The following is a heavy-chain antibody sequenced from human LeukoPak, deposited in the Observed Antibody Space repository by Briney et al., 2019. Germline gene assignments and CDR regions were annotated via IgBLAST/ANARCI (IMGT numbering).Heavy chain of an antibody. V-gene: IGHV4-59*01. J-gene: IGHJ5*02. CDR1: GGSISSYY. CDR2: IYYSGST. D-gene: IGHD3-22*01. Sequence: SETLSLTCTVSGGSISSYYWSWIRQPPGKGLEWIGYIYYSGSTNYNPSLKSRVTISVDTSKNQFSLKLSSVTAADTAVYYCARDYYDSSGYRFDPWGQGTLVTVSP. CDR3: ARDYYDSSGYRFDP.